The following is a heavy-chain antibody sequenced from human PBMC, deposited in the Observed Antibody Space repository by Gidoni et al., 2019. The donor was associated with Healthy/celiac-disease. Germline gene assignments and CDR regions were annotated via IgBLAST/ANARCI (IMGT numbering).Heavy chain of an antibody. J-gene: IGHJ4*02. Sequence: VSGGSISSGGYYWSWIRQHPGKGLEWIGYIYYSGSTYYNPSLKSRVTISVDTSKNQFSLKLSSVTAADTAVYYCARESGEYSSSSGPVFDYWGQGTLVTVSS. D-gene: IGHD6-6*01. CDR3: ARESGEYSSSSGPVFDY. V-gene: IGHV4-31*02. CDR1: GGSISSGGYY. CDR2: IYYSGST.